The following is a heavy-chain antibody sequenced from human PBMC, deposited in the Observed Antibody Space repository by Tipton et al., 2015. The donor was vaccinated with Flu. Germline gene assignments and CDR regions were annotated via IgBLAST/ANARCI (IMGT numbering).Heavy chain of an antibody. V-gene: IGHV3-21*01. D-gene: IGHD1-26*01. J-gene: IGHJ4*02. Sequence: SLRLSCAASGFTFSSYSMNWVRQAPGKGLEWVSSISSSSSYIYYADSVKGRFTISRDNAKNSLYLQMISLRAEDTAVYYCARDEGVGATSAFDYWGQGTLVTVSS. CDR3: ARDEGVGATSAFDY. CDR2: ISSSSSYI. CDR1: GFTFSSYS.